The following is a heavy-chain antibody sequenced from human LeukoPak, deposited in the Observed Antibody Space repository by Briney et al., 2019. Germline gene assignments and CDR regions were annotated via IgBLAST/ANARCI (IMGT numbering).Heavy chain of an antibody. D-gene: IGHD4/OR15-4a*01. Sequence: SQTLSLTCTVSGGSIISGSYYWSGIRQPAGKGLEWIGRFYTSGTTIYNPSLMSRVTISVDTSKNQFSLKLTSVTAAATALYSCARDYYPAANYFDPWGQGTLVTVSS. J-gene: IGHJ5*02. CDR1: GGSIISGSYY. V-gene: IGHV4-61*02. CDR3: ARDYYPAANYFDP. CDR2: FYTSGTT.